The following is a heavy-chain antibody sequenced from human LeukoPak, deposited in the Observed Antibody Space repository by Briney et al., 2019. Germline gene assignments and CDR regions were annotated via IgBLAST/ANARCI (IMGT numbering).Heavy chain of an antibody. CDR3: AKGFYGSGSSYFDA. CDR1: GFTFKSYA. Sequence: GGSLRLSCAASGFTFKSYAIYWVRQAPGKGLEWVSGISGSGGDTYYADTVRGRFTISRDNSKNTLFLQMNSLSAADTAIYFCAKGFYGSGSSYFDAWGQGTLVFVSS. V-gene: IGHV3-23*01. D-gene: IGHD3-10*01. J-gene: IGHJ4*02. CDR2: ISGSGGDT.